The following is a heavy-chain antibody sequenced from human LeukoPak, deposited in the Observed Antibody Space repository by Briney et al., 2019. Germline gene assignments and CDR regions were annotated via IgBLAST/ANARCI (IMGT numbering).Heavy chain of an antibody. CDR2: ISGSGGST. Sequence: QSGGSLRLSCAASGFTFSSYAMSWVRQAPGKGLEWVSAISGSGGSTYYADSVKGRFTISRDNSKNTLYLQMNSLRAEDTAVYYCAEDAGGYFDWPPNWFDPWGQGTLVTVSS. D-gene: IGHD3-9*01. CDR1: GFTFSSYA. CDR3: AEDAGGYFDWPPNWFDP. J-gene: IGHJ5*02. V-gene: IGHV3-23*01.